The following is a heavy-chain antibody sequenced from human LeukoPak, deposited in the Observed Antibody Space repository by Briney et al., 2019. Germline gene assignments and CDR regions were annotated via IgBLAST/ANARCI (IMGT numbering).Heavy chain of an antibody. CDR3: ARGGYYDSSGYYEDYFDH. V-gene: IGHV4-39*07. CDR1: GGSISSSSYY. CDR2: IYYSGST. D-gene: IGHD3-22*01. J-gene: IGHJ4*02. Sequence: PSETLSLTCTVSGGSISSSSYYWGWIRQPPGKGLEWIGSIYYSGSTYYNPSLKSRVTISVDTSKNQFSLKLSSVTAADTAVYYCARGGYYDSSGYYEDYFDHWGQGTLVTVSS.